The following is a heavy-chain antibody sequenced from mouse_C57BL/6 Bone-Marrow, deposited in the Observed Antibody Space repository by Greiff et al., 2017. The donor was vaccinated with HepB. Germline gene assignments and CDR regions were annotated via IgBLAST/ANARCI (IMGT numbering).Heavy chain of an antibody. Sequence: EVQLQQSGPGLVKPSQSLSLTCSVTGYSITSGYYWNWIRQFPGNKLEWMGYISYDGSNNYNPSLKNRISITRDTSKNQFFLTLNSVTTEDTATYYCARDTTVVLDYWGQGTTLTVSS. CDR2: ISYDGSN. J-gene: IGHJ2*01. CDR3: ARDTTVVLDY. V-gene: IGHV3-6*01. D-gene: IGHD1-1*01. CDR1: GYSITSGYY.